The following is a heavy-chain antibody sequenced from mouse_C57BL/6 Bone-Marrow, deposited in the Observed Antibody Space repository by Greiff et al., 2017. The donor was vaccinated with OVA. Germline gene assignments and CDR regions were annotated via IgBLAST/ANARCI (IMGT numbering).Heavy chain of an antibody. V-gene: IGHV1-15*01. CDR2: IDPETGGT. J-gene: IGHJ1*03. CDR3: TSPYDYDGNWYFGV. CDR1: GYTFTDYE. D-gene: IGHD2-4*01. Sequence: QVQLQQSGAELVRPGASVTLSCKASGYTFTDYEMHWVKQTPVHGLEWIGAIDPETGGTAYNQKFKGKAILTADKSSSTASMELRSLTSEDSAVYYCTSPYDYDGNWYFGVWGTGTTVTVSS.